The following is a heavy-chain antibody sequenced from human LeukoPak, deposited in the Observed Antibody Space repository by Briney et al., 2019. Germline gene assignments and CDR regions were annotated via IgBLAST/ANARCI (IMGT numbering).Heavy chain of an antibody. D-gene: IGHD2/OR15-2a*01. CDR3: ARGPTRANSSDY. V-gene: IGHV3-74*01. CDR1: GFSFSSYW. J-gene: IGHJ4*02. Sequence: GGSLRLSCAASGFSFSSYWMHWVRQAPGRGLVWVSRIKTDGSSATYADSVKGRFTLSRDNAKNSLYLQMNSLRAEDTAVYYCARGPTRANSSDYWGQGTLVTVSS. CDR2: IKTDGSSA.